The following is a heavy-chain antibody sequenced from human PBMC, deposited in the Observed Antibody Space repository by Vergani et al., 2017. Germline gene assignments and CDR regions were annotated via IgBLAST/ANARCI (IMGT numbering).Heavy chain of an antibody. CDR1: GGSFSTGGQS. Sequence: QVQLQESGPGLVKPSQTLSLTCTVSGGSFSTGGQSWTWLRQSAGKGLEWIGRIYTSGATNYNPSLRSRAIMSVDTSKNQFSLKLSSVTAADTAVYYCARGSLMIKRVVPAARGDAFDIWGQGTMVTVSS. J-gene: IGHJ3*02. CDR2: IYTSGAT. V-gene: IGHV4-61*02. D-gene: IGHD2-2*01. CDR3: ARGSLMIKRVVPAARGDAFDI.